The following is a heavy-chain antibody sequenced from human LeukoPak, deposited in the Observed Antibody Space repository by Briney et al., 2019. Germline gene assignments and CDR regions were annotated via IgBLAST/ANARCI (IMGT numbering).Heavy chain of an antibody. CDR1: GDSVSSNSAA. J-gene: IGHJ5*02. CDR3: ARVLAADDGLYNWFDP. D-gene: IGHD6-13*01. CDR2: TYYRSKWYN. Sequence: SQTLSLTCAISGDSVSSNSAAWNWIRQSPSRGLEWLGRTYYRSKWYNDYAVSVKSRITINPDTSKNQFSLQLNSVTPEDTAVYYCARVLAADDGLYNWFDPWGQGTLVTVSS. V-gene: IGHV6-1*01.